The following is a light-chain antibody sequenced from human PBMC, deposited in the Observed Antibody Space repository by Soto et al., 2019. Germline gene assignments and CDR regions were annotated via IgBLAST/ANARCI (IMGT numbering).Light chain of an antibody. CDR1: SSDVGGYKY. CDR3: ASYTSSSTSVI. J-gene: IGLJ2*01. V-gene: IGLV2-14*01. Sequence: QSALTQPASVSGSPGQSITISCTGTSSDVGGYKYVSWYQQHPDKAPKLIIFEVSNRPSGISSRFSGSKSGNTASLTISGLHAVDEADYYCASYTSSSTSVIFGRGTKVTVL. CDR2: EVS.